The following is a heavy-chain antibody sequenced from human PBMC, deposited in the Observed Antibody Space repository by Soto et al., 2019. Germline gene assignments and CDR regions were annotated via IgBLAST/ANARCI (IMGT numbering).Heavy chain of an antibody. CDR3: AAAYYSASPISYSAY. Sequence: ESSVNVSCNASGLGSTSSALQGRRMARGQRLEWIGWIVVGSGNTNYAQKFQERVTITRDMSTSTAYMELSSLRSEYTAVYHCAAAYYSASPISYSAYWGHGSLDSVSS. D-gene: IGHD3-22*01. CDR1: GLGSTSSA. CDR2: IVVGSGNT. J-gene: IGHJ4*01. V-gene: IGHV1-58*01.